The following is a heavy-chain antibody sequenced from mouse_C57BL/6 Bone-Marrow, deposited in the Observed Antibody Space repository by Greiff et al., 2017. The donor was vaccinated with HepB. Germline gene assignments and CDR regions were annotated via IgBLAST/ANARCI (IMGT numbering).Heavy chain of an antibody. CDR3: TRSDVDYYRYRFAY. CDR2: IDPETGGT. CDR1: GYTFTDYE. D-gene: IGHD2-14*01. J-gene: IGHJ3*01. Sequence: VQLQQSGAELVRPGASVTLSCKASGYTFTDYEMHWVKQTPVHGLEWIGAIDPETGGTAYNQKFKGKAILTADKSSSTAYMELRSLTSEDSAVYYCTRSDVDYYRYRFAYWGQGTLVTVSA. V-gene: IGHV1-15*01.